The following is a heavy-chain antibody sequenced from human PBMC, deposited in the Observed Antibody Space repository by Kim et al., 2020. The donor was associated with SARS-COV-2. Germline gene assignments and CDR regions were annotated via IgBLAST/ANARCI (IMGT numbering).Heavy chain of an antibody. CDR3: ARLGRYYGSGSYLSNWYFDL. J-gene: IGHJ2*01. V-gene: IGHV4-39*01. CDR2: IYYSGST. Sequence: SETLSLTCTVSGGSISSSSYYWGWIRQPPGKGLEWIGSIYYSGSTYYNPSLKSRVTISVDTSKNQFSLKLSSVTAADTAVYYCARLGRYYGSGSYLSNWYFDLWGRGTLVTVSS. CDR1: GGSISSSSYY. D-gene: IGHD3-10*01.